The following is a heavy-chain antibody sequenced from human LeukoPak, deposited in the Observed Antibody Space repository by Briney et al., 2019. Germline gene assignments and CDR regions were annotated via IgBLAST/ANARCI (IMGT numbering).Heavy chain of an antibody. CDR1: GYTFTSYY. J-gene: IGHJ4*02. CDR2: INPSGDPT. Sequence: ASVKVSCKASGYTFTSYYMHWVRQAPGQGLEWVGIINPSGDPTTYAQKFQGRVTMTSDMSTSTVYMELSSLRSEDTAVYYCTTLTLYWGQGTLVTVSS. CDR3: TTLTLY. D-gene: IGHD1-14*01. V-gene: IGHV1-46*01.